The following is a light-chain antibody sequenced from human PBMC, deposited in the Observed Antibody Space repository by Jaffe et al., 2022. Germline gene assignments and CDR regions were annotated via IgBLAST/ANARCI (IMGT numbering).Light chain of an antibody. Sequence: DIQMTQSPSSLSASVGDRVTITCRASQSISNYLNWYQQKPGKAPKLLISAASSLQSGVPSRFSGSGSGTDFTLTISSLQPDDFTTYYCQQSYTTPPTFGQGTKVEIK. CDR2: AAS. CDR3: QQSYTTPPT. V-gene: IGKV1-39*01. J-gene: IGKJ1*01. CDR1: QSISNY.